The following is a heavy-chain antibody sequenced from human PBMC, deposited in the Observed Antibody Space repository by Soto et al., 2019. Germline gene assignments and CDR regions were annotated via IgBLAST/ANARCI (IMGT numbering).Heavy chain of an antibody. D-gene: IGHD5-18*01. J-gene: IGHJ4*02. V-gene: IGHV1-69*12. Sequence: QVQLVQSGAEVKKPESSVKVSCKAPGGIFSTDAISWVRQAPGQGLEWMGGIIPMFGTANYAQRFQDRVTITADESTNTVYMELSSLRSEDTAVYFCASGIQLWLRRINNGYSGWGQGTLVTVSS. CDR3: ASGIQLWLRRINNGYSG. CDR2: IIPMFGTA. CDR1: GGIFSTDA.